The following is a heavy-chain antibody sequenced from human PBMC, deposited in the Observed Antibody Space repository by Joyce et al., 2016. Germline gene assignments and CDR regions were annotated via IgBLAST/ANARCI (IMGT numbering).Heavy chain of an antibody. CDR1: GFTFRSYT. J-gene: IGHJ6*02. V-gene: IGHV3-48*02. Sequence: EVQLEESGGGLVQPGGSLRLSCAASGFTFRSYTMNWVRQAPGKGLEWISYISSSSRTIYYADSVRGRFSVSRDNAKNSLYLQMNSLRDEDTAVYFCARDKIMVRGVPRGMDVWGQGTTVTVSS. D-gene: IGHD3-10*01. CDR3: ARDKIMVRGVPRGMDV. CDR2: ISSSSRTI.